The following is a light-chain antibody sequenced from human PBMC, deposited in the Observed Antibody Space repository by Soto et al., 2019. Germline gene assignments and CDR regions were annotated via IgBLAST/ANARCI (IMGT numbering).Light chain of an antibody. CDR3: QQLSRYPLT. Sequence: DIQLTQSPYVLSASVGDTVYFTCRARQALRNYLAWYQQKPGKAPGHLINSASTLQSGVSSRFSGSGSETEFSLTIRALQPEDFATYYCQQLSRYPLTVGVGTKAYIK. CDR2: SAS. CDR1: QALRNY. J-gene: IGKJ4*01. V-gene: IGKV1-9*01.